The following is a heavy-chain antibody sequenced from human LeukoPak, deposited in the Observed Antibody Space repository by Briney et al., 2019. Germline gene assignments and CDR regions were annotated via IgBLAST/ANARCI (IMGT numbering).Heavy chain of an antibody. CDR1: GYIFTAYY. V-gene: IGHV1-2*02. Sequence: ASVKVSCKASGYIFTAYYMHWVRQAPGQGLEWMGWINANSGDINYAQKFQGRVTMTRDTSTTTAYMEVSGLTSDDTAVYFCARGEIDGPDFDQWGQGTLVTVSS. J-gene: IGHJ4*02. D-gene: IGHD5-24*01. CDR2: INANSGDI. CDR3: ARGEIDGPDFDQ.